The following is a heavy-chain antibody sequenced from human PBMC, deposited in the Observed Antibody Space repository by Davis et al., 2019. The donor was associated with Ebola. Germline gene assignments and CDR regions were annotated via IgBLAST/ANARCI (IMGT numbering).Heavy chain of an antibody. Sequence: ASVKVSCKASGYTFTSYYMHWVRQAPGQGLEWMGIINPSGGSTSYAQKFQGRVTMTRDTSTSTVYMELSSLRSEDTAVYYCARERTTGTLRNKDVDIWGQGTMVTVSS. J-gene: IGHJ3*02. CDR1: GYTFTSYY. CDR2: INPSGGST. CDR3: ARERTTGTLRNKDVDI. V-gene: IGHV1-46*01. D-gene: IGHD1-1*01.